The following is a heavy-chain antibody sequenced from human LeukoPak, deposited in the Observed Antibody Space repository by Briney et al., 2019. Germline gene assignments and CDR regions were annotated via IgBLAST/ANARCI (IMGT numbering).Heavy chain of an antibody. Sequence: SETLSLTCAVYGGSFSGYYWSWIRQPPGKGLEWIGSIYYSGSTYYNPSLKSRVTISVDTSKNQFSLKLSSVSAADTAMYYCARHLKFSNNFPAYVRYWGQGTQVTVSS. CDR3: ARHLKFSNNFPAYVRY. J-gene: IGHJ4*02. D-gene: IGHD6-6*01. V-gene: IGHV4-34*01. CDR2: IYYSGST. CDR1: GGSFSGYY.